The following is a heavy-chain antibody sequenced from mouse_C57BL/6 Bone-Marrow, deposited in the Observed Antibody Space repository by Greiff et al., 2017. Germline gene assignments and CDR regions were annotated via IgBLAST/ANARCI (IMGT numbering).Heavy chain of an antibody. V-gene: IGHV1-50*01. CDR3: ARRDGSSYPYYFDY. D-gene: IGHD1-1*01. Sequence: VQLQQPGAELVKPGASVKLSCKASGYTFTSYWMQWVKQRPGQGLEWIGEIDPSDSYTNYNQKFKGKATLTVDTSSRPAYLQLSSLTSEDSAVYYCARRDGSSYPYYFDYWGQGTTLTVSS. CDR2: IDPSDSYT. J-gene: IGHJ2*01. CDR1: GYTFTSYW.